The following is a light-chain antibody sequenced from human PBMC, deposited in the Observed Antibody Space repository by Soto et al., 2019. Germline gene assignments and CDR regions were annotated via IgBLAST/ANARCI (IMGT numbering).Light chain of an antibody. CDR3: QQRSNRIT. Sequence: EIVLTQSPGTLSLSPGERATLSCRASQSVAGSLAWYQQKPGQAPRVLIYDISTRAAAIPARFSGSGSGTDFTLTVSSLEPEDFALYYCQQRSNRITFGQGTRLEIK. CDR2: DIS. CDR1: QSVAGS. J-gene: IGKJ5*01. V-gene: IGKV3-11*01.